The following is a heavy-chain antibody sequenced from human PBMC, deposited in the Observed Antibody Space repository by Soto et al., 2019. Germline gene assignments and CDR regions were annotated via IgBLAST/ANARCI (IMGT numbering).Heavy chain of an antibody. CDR3: AREFVGGYCSSTSCYIFDY. CDR1: GYTFTGYY. V-gene: IGHV1-2*02. Sequence: ASVKVSCKASGYTFTGYYMHWVRQAPGQGLEWMGWINPNSGGTNYAQKFQGRVTMTRDTSISTAYMELSRLRSDDTAVYYCAREFVGGYCSSTSCYIFDYRCQGTLVTVSS. J-gene: IGHJ4*02. CDR2: INPNSGGT. D-gene: IGHD2-2*01.